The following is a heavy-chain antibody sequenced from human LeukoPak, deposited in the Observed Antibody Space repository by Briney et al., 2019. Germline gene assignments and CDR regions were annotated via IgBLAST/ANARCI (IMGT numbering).Heavy chain of an antibody. D-gene: IGHD6-19*01. Sequence: GGSLRLSCAASKFAFSSYAMSWVRQAPGKGLEWVSAISGSGGITYYADSVKGRFIISRDNSKNTLYLQMNSLRAEDTAVYYCASTSTSSGWSDFDYWGQGVLVTVSS. CDR1: KFAFSSYA. CDR3: ASTSTSSGWSDFDY. J-gene: IGHJ4*02. CDR2: ISGSGGIT. V-gene: IGHV3-23*01.